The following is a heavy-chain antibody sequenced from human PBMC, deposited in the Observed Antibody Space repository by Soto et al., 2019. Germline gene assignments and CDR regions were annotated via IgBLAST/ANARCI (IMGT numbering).Heavy chain of an antibody. J-gene: IGHJ4*02. D-gene: IGHD2-8*01. CDR3: TKHLSNGSPDY. Sequence: QPGGSLRLSCAASGFTFRSYAMSWVRQAPGKGLEWVSLISGSGGGTYYADSVKGRFTISRDNAKNTLYLQMNSLRAEDTAVFYCTKHLSNGSPDYWGQGTLVTVSS. CDR1: GFTFRSYA. V-gene: IGHV3-23*01. CDR2: ISGSGGGT.